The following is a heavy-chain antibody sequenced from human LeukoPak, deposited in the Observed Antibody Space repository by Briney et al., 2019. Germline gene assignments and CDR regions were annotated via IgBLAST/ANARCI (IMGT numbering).Heavy chain of an antibody. V-gene: IGHV3-21*01. Sequence: AGGSLRLSCAASGFTFSSYSMNWVRQAPGKGLEWVSSISSSSSYIYYADSVKGRFTISRDNAKNSLYLQMNSLRAEDTAVYYCAREGNGYWFDPWGQGTLVTVSS. CDR2: ISSSSSYI. J-gene: IGHJ5*02. CDR1: GFTFSSYS. CDR3: AREGNGYWFDP. D-gene: IGHD2-8*01.